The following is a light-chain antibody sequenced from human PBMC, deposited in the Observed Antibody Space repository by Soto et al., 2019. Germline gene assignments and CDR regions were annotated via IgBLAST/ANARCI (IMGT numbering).Light chain of an antibody. V-gene: IGKV3-11*01. J-gene: IGKJ5*01. CDR1: QSVSSY. CDR2: DAS. Sequence: EIVLTQSPATLSLSPGERATLSCRTSQSVSSYFAWYQQKPGRAPRLLIYDASNRATGIPARFIGSGSGTDFTLTISSLEPEDFAVYSCRQRSNWPITFGQGTRLEIK. CDR3: RQRSNWPIT.